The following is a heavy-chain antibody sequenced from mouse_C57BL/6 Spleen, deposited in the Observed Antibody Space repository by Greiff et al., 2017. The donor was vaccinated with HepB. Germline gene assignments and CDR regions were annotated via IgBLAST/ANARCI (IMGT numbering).Heavy chain of an antibody. Sequence: EVMLVESGGDLVKPGGSLKLSCAASGFTFSSYAMSWVRQTPDKRLEWVATISSGGSYTYYPDSVKGRFTISRDNAKNTLYLQMSSLKSEDTAMYYFARHEAATYYFDYWGQGTTLTVSS. CDR1: GFTFSSYA. D-gene: IGHD3-2*02. CDR2: ISSGGSYT. V-gene: IGHV5-6*01. CDR3: ARHEAATYYFDY. J-gene: IGHJ2*01.